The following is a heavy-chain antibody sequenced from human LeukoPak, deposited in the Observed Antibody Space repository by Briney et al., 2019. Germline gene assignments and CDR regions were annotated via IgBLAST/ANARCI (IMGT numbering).Heavy chain of an antibody. V-gene: IGHV4-39*01. J-gene: IGHJ4*02. D-gene: IGHD1-14*01. CDR3: ARHRSPVFQPLMDY. CDR2: IYYSGST. CDR1: GGSISSGSYY. Sequence: SETLSLTCTVSGGSISSGSYYWGWIRQPPGKGLEWIGTIYYSGSTYYNPSLKSRVTISVDTSKNQFSLKLTSVTAADTAVYYCARHRSPVFQPLMDYWGQGTLVTVSS.